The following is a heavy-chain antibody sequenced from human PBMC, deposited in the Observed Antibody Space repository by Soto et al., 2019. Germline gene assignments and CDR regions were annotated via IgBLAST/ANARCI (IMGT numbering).Heavy chain of an antibody. CDR2: ISSSSSTI. V-gene: IGHV3-48*02. D-gene: IGHD1-26*01. CDR1: GFTFSSYS. J-gene: IGHJ4*02. CDR3: ARGRSGSYYWEGSFDY. Sequence: GGSLRLSCAASGFTFSSYSMNWVRQAPGKGLEWVSYISSSSSTIYYADSVKGRFTISRDNAKNSLYLQMNSLRDEDTAGYYCARGRSGSYYWEGSFDYWGQGTLVTVSS.